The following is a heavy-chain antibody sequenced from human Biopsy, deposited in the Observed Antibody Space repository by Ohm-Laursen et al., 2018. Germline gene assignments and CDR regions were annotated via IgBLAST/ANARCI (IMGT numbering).Heavy chain of an antibody. CDR3: ARMDCSGGSCHYYSYGMDV. Sequence: TLSLTCTVSGVSITAYYWSWIRQPPGKGLECIGNIHHSGSTNYNPSLKSRLTIPVDTSKNQFSLKLSSVTAADTAVYYCARMDCSGGSCHYYSYGMDVWGQGTTVTVSS. CDR2: IHHSGST. J-gene: IGHJ6*01. V-gene: IGHV4-4*09. CDR1: GVSITAYY. D-gene: IGHD2-15*01.